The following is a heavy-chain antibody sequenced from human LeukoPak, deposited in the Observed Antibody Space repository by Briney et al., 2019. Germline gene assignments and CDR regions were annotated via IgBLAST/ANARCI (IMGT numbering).Heavy chain of an antibody. D-gene: IGHD3-3*01. CDR1: GGSFSGCY. Sequence: SETLSLTCAVYGGSFSGCYWSWIRQPPGKGLEWIGEINHSGSTNYNPSLKSRVTISVDTSKNQFSLKLSSVTAADTAVYYCARLRVLRFLEWYSRYYFDYWGQGTLVTVSS. CDR3: ARLRVLRFLEWYSRYYFDY. V-gene: IGHV4-34*01. J-gene: IGHJ4*02. CDR2: INHSGST.